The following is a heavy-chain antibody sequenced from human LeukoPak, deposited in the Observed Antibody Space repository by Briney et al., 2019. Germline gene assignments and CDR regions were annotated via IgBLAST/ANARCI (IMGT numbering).Heavy chain of an antibody. CDR1: GYTFTSYG. V-gene: IGHV1-18*01. CDR2: ISAYNGNT. D-gene: IGHD3-22*01. J-gene: IGHJ6*02. CDR3: ARVSSGYSPVYYYGVDV. Sequence: ASVKVSCKASGYTFTSYGISWVRQAPGQGLEWMGWISAYNGNTNYAQKLQGRVTMTTDTSTSTAYMELRSLRSDDTAVYYCARVSSGYSPVYYYGVDVWGQGTTVTVSS.